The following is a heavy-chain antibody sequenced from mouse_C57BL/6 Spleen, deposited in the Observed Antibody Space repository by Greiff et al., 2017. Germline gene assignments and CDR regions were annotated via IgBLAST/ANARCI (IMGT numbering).Heavy chain of an antibody. CDR3: AREEYGSKRDSMDY. CDR2: ISYDGSN. D-gene: IGHD1-1*01. V-gene: IGHV3-6*01. CDR1: GYSITSGYY. Sequence: EVQLQESGPGLVKPSQSLSLTCSVTGYSITSGYYWNWIRQFPRNKLEWMGYISYDGSNNYNPSLKNRISITRDTSKNQFFLTLNSVTTEDTATYYCAREEYGSKRDSMDYWGQRTSGTVSS. J-gene: IGHJ4*01.